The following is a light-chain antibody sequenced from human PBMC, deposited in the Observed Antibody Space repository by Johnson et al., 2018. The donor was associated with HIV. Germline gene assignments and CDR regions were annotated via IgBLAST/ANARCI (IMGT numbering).Light chain of an antibody. J-gene: IGLJ1*01. Sequence: QSVLTQPPSVSAAPGQKVTISCSGSSSNIGNNYVSWYQQLPGTAPKVLIYDNNKRPSGIPDRFSASESGTSATLGITGLQTGDEADYYCGAWDSSLSAYVFGSGTKVTVL. CDR2: DNN. CDR1: SSNIGNNY. V-gene: IGLV1-51*01. CDR3: GAWDSSLSAYV.